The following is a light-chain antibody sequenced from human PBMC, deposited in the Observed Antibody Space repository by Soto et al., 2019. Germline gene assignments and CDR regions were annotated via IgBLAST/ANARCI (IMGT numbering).Light chain of an antibody. CDR3: CSYAGRYTYV. Sequence: QSALTQPRSVSGSPGQSVTIYCTGTSSDVGAYKFVSWYQQHSGKAPKLIIRDVSERPSGVPDRFSGSKSGNTASLTISGLQADDEADYYCCSYAGRYTYVFGTGTKVTVL. J-gene: IGLJ1*01. CDR2: DVS. CDR1: SSDVGAYKF. V-gene: IGLV2-11*01.